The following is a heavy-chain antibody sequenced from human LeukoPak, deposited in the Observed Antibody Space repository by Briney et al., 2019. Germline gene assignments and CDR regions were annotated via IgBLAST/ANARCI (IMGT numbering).Heavy chain of an antibody. CDR1: GFIFSNYY. Sequence: GGSLRLSRTASGFIFSNYYMAWVRQPPRRGLEWISYISADAATVKYADSVEGRFTVSRDNTQNSIYLEMSSLRVDDTAVYYCARMYSSGYYGDYFDYWGQGNLVSVSS. CDR3: ARMYSSGYYGDYFDY. D-gene: IGHD5-12*01. V-gene: IGHV3-11*04. CDR2: ISADAATV. J-gene: IGHJ4*02.